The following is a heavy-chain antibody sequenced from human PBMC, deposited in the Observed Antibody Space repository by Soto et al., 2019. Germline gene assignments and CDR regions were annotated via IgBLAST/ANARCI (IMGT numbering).Heavy chain of an antibody. Sequence: SVKVSCKASGGTFSTYTITWVRQAPGQGLEWMGRIIPIIGIINYAQKFQGRVTISADKFTGTAYMELGSLTSEDTAVYYCARGGGIVVVTAPYDHWGQGTLVTVSS. CDR2: IIPIIGII. J-gene: IGHJ4*02. CDR3: ARGGGIVVVTAPYDH. D-gene: IGHD2-21*02. CDR1: GGTFSTYT. V-gene: IGHV1-69*02.